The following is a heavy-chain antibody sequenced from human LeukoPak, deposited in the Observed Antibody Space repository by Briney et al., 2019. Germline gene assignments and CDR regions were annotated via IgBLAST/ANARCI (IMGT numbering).Heavy chain of an antibody. CDR3: ARDGGAGGSLDY. Sequence: SQTLSLTCTVSGGSISSGGYYWSWIRQHPGKGLEWIGYIYYSGSTYYNPSLKSRVTISVDTSKNQFSLKLSSVTAADTAVYYCARDGGAGGSLDYWGQGTLVTVSS. D-gene: IGHD2-15*01. CDR2: IYYSGST. J-gene: IGHJ4*02. CDR1: GGSISSGGYY. V-gene: IGHV4-31*03.